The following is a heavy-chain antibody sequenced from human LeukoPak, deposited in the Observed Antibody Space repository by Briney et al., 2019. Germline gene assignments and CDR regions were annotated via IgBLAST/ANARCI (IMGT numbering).Heavy chain of an antibody. D-gene: IGHD6-19*01. V-gene: IGHV3-23*01. CDR3: AKDRDSSGWSDAFDI. J-gene: IGHJ3*02. CDR2: ISGSGGST. CDR1: GFTFSSYA. Sequence: GGSLRLSCAASGFTFSSYAMSWVRQAPGKGLEWVSAISGSGGSTYYADSVKGRFTISRDNSKNTLYLQMNSLRVEDTAVYYCAKDRDSSGWSDAFDIWGQGTMVTVSS.